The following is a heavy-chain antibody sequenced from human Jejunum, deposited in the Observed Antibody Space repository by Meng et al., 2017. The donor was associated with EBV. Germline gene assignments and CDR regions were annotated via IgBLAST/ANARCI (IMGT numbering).Heavy chain of an antibody. Sequence: EVQLVHSGAEVKKPGATVKISCKVSGHTFTDYYIHWVQQAPGKGLEWMGLVDPEDGETIYAEKFQGRVIMTADTSTDTAYMDLSSLRSEDTAVYYCATVNFYDSPAYWGQGTLVTVSS. V-gene: IGHV1-69-2*01. CDR2: VDPEDGET. CDR3: ATVNFYDSPAY. CDR1: GHTFTDYY. D-gene: IGHD3-22*01. J-gene: IGHJ4*02.